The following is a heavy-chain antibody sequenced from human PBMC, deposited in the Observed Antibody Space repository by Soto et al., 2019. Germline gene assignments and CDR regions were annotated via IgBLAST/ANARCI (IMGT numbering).Heavy chain of an antibody. J-gene: IGHJ2*01. D-gene: IGHD1-20*01. CDR1: GLNFASYA. Sequence: EVQLLESGGGLVQSGGSLRLSCAASGLNFASYAMTWIRQAPGKGLEWVSATSGDAANTQYADSVKGRFTMSRDNSKNTLYVKMHSLRAEDTAVYFCAKYITAATRYFDRWGRGTLVTVSS. CDR2: TSGDAANT. CDR3: AKYITAATRYFDR. V-gene: IGHV3-23*01.